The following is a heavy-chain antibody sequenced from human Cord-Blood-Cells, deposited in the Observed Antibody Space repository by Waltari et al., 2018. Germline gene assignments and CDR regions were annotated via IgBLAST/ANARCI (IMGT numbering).Heavy chain of an antibody. CDR3: ARGLSSSLSSGWFDP. D-gene: IGHD6-13*01. CDR1: GYTFTGYY. V-gene: IGHV1-2*02. Sequence: QVQLVQSGAEVKKPGASVKVSCKASGYTFTGYYMHWVRQAPGQGLEWMGWINPNRGGTNDAQKCQGRVTRTRDTSISTAYMELSRLRSDDTAVYYCARGLSSSLSSGWFDPWGQGTLVTVSS. J-gene: IGHJ5*02. CDR2: INPNRGGT.